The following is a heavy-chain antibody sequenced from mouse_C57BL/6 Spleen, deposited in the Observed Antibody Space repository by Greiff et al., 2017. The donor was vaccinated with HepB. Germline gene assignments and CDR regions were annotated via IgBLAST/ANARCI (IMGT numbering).Heavy chain of an antibody. V-gene: IGHV1-42*01. D-gene: IGHD4-1*02. CDR1: GYSFTGYY. CDR3: AQLVPFAY. CDR2: INPSTGGT. Sequence: VQLQQSGPELVKPGASVKISCKASGYSFTGYYMNWVKQSPEKSLEWIGEINPSTGGTTYNQKFKAKATLTVDKSSSTAYMQLKSLTSEDSAVYYCAQLVPFAYWGQGTLVTVSA. J-gene: IGHJ3*01.